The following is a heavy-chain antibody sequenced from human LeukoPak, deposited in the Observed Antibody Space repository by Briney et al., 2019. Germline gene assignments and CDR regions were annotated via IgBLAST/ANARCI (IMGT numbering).Heavy chain of an antibody. V-gene: IGHV4-59*01. CDR2: ISYSGST. CDR3: ARVIGSGWYGFDY. J-gene: IGHJ4*02. CDR1: GFSISRAYF. Sequence: SETLSLTCSVSGFSISRAYFWNWIRQSPGKGLEWIGYISYSGSTNYNPSLKSRVTISVDTSKNQFSLKLSSVTAADTAVYYCARVIGSGWYGFDYWGQGTLVTVSS. D-gene: IGHD6-19*01.